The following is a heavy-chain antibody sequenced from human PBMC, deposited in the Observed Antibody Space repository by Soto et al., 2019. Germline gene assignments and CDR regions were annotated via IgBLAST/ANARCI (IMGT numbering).Heavy chain of an antibody. J-gene: IGHJ6*02. CDR3: ARDTYYDILTGYHVPYYYYGMDV. D-gene: IGHD3-9*01. CDR2: INTNTGNP. V-gene: IGHV7-4-1*01. Sequence: QVQLVQSGSELKKPGASVKVSCKASGYTFTSYAMNWVRQAPGQGLEWMGWINTNTGNPTYAQGFTGRFVFSLDTSVSTAYLQICSQKAEDTAVYYCARDTYYDILTGYHVPYYYYGMDVWGQGTTVTVSS. CDR1: GYTFTSYA.